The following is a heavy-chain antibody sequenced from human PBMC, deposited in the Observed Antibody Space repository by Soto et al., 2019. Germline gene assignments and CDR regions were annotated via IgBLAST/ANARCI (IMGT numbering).Heavy chain of an antibody. D-gene: IGHD6-13*01. V-gene: IGHV1-18*01. CDR1: GYTFTSYA. CDR3: ARDFTKSSSWPYYFDY. CDR2: INAYSGST. J-gene: IGHJ4*02. Sequence: ASVKVSCKASGYTFTSYAIHWVRQAPGQRLEWMGWINAYSGSTKYAQKLQGRVTMTTDTSTTTAYMELRSLTSDDTAVYYCARDFTKSSSWPYYFDYWGQGTLVTVSS.